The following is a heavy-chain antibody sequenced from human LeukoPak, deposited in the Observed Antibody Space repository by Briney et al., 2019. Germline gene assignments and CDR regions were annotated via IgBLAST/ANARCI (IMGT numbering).Heavy chain of an antibody. D-gene: IGHD5-24*01. J-gene: IGHJ4*02. CDR1: GGSISSGSYY. Sequence: SETLSLTCTVSGGSISSGSYYWSWIRQPAGKGLEWIGRIYTSGSTNYNPSLKSRVTISVDTSKNQFSLKLSSVTAADTAVYYCAGGRWLQSEGFDYWGQGTLVTVSS. CDR3: AGGRWLQSEGFDY. V-gene: IGHV4-61*02. CDR2: IYTSGST.